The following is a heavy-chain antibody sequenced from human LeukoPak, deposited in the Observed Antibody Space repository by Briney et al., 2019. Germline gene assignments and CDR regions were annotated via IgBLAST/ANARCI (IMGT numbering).Heavy chain of an antibody. CDR2: ISSSSYI. Sequence: PGGSLRLSCAASGFTFSSYRMNWVRQAPGKGLEWVSSISSSSYIYYADSVKGRFTISRDNAKNSLYLQMNSLRAEDTAVYYCARGGLWVVATWSSYWGQGTLVTVSS. V-gene: IGHV3-21*01. D-gene: IGHD2-15*01. CDR3: ARGGLWVVATWSSY. CDR1: GFTFSSYR. J-gene: IGHJ4*02.